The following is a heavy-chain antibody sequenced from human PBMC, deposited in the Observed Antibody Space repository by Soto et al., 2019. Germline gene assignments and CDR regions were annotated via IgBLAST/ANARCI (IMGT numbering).Heavy chain of an antibody. Sequence: SETLYLTCTVTGGTISGDYWNWIRQSAGGGLEWIGRIYSSGSTNYNPSLKSRVTISLDTSMNHFSLRLSSVTAEDTAVYYCARGQRCTYRVDIRG. J-gene: IGHJ3*02. D-gene: IGHD6-25*01. CDR1: GGTISGDY. V-gene: IGHV4-4*07. CDR3: ARGQRCTYRVDI. CDR2: IYSSGST.